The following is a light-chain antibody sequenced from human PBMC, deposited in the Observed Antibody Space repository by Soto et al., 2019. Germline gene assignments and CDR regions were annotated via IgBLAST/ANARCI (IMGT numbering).Light chain of an antibody. Sequence: VDLTVSPSSLSASVGNRSTIASRASQSTNNYLTWYQLKPGKAPKLLIYAASTLHTGVPSRFTGSGSGTDFTLTISCLQSEDFATYYCQQYYSYPRTFGQGTRLEIK. J-gene: IGKJ5*01. CDR2: AAS. V-gene: IGKV1-39*01. CDR1: QSTNNY. CDR3: QQYYSYPRT.